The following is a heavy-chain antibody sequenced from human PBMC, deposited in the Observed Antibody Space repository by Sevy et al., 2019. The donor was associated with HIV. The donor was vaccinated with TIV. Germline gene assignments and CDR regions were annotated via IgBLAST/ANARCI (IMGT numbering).Heavy chain of an antibody. CDR2: ISDDANYK. V-gene: IGHV3-30*04. CDR1: GFTFNTFP. CDR3: ARHWTFDY. Sequence: GGSLRLSCAASGFTFNTFPMHWVRQSPGKGLECLAVISDDANYKNYAESVKGRFTISRDNSKNTLYLQMNSLKVEDTAVYFCARHWTFDYWGQGALVTVSS. J-gene: IGHJ4*02. D-gene: IGHD3-3*01.